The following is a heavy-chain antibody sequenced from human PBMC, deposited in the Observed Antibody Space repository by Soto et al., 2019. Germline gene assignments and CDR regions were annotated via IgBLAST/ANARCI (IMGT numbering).Heavy chain of an antibody. CDR3: AKETDYGDYVFDY. J-gene: IGHJ4*02. CDR2: ISSSGSTI. Sequence: SGFTFSDYYMSWIRQAPGKGLEWVSYISSSGSTIYYADSVKGRFTISRDNSKNTLYLQTNSLRAEDTAVYYCAKETDYGDYVFDYWGQGTLVTVS. V-gene: IGHV3-11*04. CDR1: GFTFSDYY. D-gene: IGHD4-17*01.